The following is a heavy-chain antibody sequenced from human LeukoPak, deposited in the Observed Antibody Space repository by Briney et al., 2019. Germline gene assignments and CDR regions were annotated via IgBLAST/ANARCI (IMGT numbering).Heavy chain of an antibody. CDR2: INHSGST. CDR3: ARHRGYCSSTSCYRRFDY. D-gene: IGHD2-2*01. V-gene: IGHV4-34*01. CDR1: GGSFSGYY. Sequence: PSETLSLTCAVYGGSFSGYYWSWIRQPPGKGLEWIGEINHSGSTNYNPSLKSRVTISVGTSKNQFSLKLSSVTAADTAVYYCARHRGYCSSTSCYRRFDYWGQGTLVTVSS. J-gene: IGHJ4*02.